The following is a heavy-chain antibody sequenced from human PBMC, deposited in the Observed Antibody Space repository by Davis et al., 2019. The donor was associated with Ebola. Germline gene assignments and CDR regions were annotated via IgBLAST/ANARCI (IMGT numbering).Heavy chain of an antibody. CDR1: GYSINNDDY. J-gene: IGHJ4*02. V-gene: IGHV4-38-2*01. D-gene: IGHD2-2*01. Sequence: PSETLSLTCRVSGYSINNDDYRGWIRQPPGKGPEWIGNISHIGVTSYNPSLKNRVTISMDTSNNQFSLKMTYVTAADTAVYYCASPHQIRAKRCFDSWGQGTLVTVSS. CDR2: ISHIGVT. CDR3: ASPHQIRAKRCFDS.